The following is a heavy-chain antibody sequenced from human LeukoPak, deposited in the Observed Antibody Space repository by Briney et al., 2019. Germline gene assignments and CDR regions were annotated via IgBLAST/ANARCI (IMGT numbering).Heavy chain of an antibody. CDR3: AKDGTSYYDSSVFDY. J-gene: IGHJ4*02. V-gene: IGHV3-30*18. CDR2: ISYDGSNK. Sequence: GGSLRLSCAASGFTFSSYGMHWVRQAPGKGLEWVAVISYDGSNKYYADSVKGRFTISRDNSKNTLYLQMSSLRAEDTAVYYCAKDGTSYYDSSVFDYWGQGTLVTVSS. D-gene: IGHD3-22*01. CDR1: GFTFSSYG.